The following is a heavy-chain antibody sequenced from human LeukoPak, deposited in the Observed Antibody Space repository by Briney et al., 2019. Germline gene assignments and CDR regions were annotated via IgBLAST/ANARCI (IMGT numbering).Heavy chain of an antibody. Sequence: SETLSLTCTVSGASISSYYWSWIRQPPGKGLEWIACINYSGSTNYNPSLKSRVTMSVDTSKNQFSLKLRYVTAADTAVYYCARGDMMLRGVIDEMDPWGQGTLVTVSS. J-gene: IGHJ5*02. CDR2: INYSGST. V-gene: IGHV4-59*01. CDR1: GASISSYY. D-gene: IGHD3-10*01. CDR3: ARGDMMLRGVIDEMDP.